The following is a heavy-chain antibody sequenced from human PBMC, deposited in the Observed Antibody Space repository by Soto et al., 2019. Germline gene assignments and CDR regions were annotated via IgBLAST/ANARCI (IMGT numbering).Heavy chain of an antibody. Sequence: GGSLRLSCAASGFTFSSYAMSWVRQAPGKGLEWVSAISGSGGSTYYADSVKGRFTISRDNSKNTLYLQMNSLRAEDTAVYYCARDLYRHDRQYYYRMDVWGQGTTVTVSS. CDR2: ISGSGGST. J-gene: IGHJ6*02. CDR3: ARDLYRHDRQYYYRMDV. V-gene: IGHV3-23*01. D-gene: IGHD1-1*01. CDR1: GFTFSSYA.